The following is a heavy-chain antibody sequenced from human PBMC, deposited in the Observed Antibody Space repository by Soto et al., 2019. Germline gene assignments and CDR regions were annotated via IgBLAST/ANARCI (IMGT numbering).Heavy chain of an antibody. D-gene: IGHD2-15*01. CDR1: GYNFGHHG. Sequence: QVQLVESAGAVVQRGGSLRLSCVASGYNFGHHGIHWVRQAPGRELEWVTDIGHDGEVPRYADSVRGRFTISRDNSRNTVYLQMTSLMPEDTALYFCAIEISVIAGPWYFDLWGRGTLVIVSS. CDR2: IGHDGEVP. J-gene: IGHJ2*01. V-gene: IGHV3-30*03. CDR3: AIEISVIAGPWYFDL.